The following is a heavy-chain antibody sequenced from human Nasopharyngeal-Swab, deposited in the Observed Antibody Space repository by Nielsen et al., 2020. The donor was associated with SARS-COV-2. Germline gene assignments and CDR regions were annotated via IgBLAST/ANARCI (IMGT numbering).Heavy chain of an antibody. Sequence: ASAQVSSNASGYTFTGYYMHWVRQAPAQGLEWMGRINPNSGGTNYAQKFQGRVTMTRDTSISTAYMQLSRLRSDDTAVYYCATALEPTTVTIDFDYWGQGTLVTVSS. CDR3: ATALEPTTVTIDFDY. CDR2: INPNSGGT. J-gene: IGHJ4*02. D-gene: IGHD4-17*01. CDR1: GYTFTGYY. V-gene: IGHV1-2*06.